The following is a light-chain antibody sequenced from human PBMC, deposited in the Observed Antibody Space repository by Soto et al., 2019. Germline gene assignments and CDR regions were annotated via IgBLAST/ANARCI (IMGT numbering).Light chain of an antibody. J-gene: IGLJ1*01. CDR1: SSDVGAYHY. CDR2: DVN. Sequence: QSALTQPASVSGSVGQSITISCTGTSSDVGAYHYVSWYQQHPGKAPKLIIYDVNNRPSGISNRFSGSKSGNTASLTISGLQAEDEADYYCSSYTTSSTRVFGTGTQLTVL. V-gene: IGLV2-14*03. CDR3: SSYTTSSTRV.